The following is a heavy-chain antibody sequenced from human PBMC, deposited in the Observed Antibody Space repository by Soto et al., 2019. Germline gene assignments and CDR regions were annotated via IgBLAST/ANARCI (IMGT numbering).Heavy chain of an antibody. CDR3: ARGRERITMSWVY. J-gene: IGHJ4*02. V-gene: IGHV3-21*01. Sequence: GGSLRLSCAASGFTFSSYSMNWVRQAPGKGLEWVSSISSSSSYIYYADSVKGRFTISRDNAKNSLYLQMNSLRAEDTAVYYCARGRERITMSWVYWGQGTLVTVSS. CDR1: GFTFSSYS. D-gene: IGHD3-10*02. CDR2: ISSSSSYI.